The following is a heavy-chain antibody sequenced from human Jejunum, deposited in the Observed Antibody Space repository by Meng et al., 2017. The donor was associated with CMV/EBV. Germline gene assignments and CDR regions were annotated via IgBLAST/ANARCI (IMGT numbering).Heavy chain of an antibody. D-gene: IGHD3-10*02. V-gene: IGHV3-74*01. J-gene: IGHJ4*02. Sequence: SWAACGFTLSNHWMHWVRQVPGKGLVWGSRITNNGDNTVHAGSVKGRFTTSRDNAKNTLYLQMNSLRAEDTAVYYCARGNVGPDYWGQGTLVTVSS. CDR3: ARGNVGPDY. CDR1: GFTLSNHW. CDR2: ITNNGDNT.